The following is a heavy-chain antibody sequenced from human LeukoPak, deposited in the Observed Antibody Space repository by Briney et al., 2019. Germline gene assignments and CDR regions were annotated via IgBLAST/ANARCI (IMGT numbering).Heavy chain of an antibody. Sequence: GASVKVSCKVSGKTLTQLSMHWVRQAPGKGLEWMGGFEPEDGETIHAQKLQGRLTMTEDTSTDTAYMELSGLRSDDTAVYYCATGLQYCGELVPGPFDYWGQGTLVTVSS. V-gene: IGHV1-24*01. D-gene: IGHD3-10*01. CDR1: GKTLTQLS. J-gene: IGHJ4*02. CDR3: ATGLQYCGELVPGPFDY. CDR2: FEPEDGET.